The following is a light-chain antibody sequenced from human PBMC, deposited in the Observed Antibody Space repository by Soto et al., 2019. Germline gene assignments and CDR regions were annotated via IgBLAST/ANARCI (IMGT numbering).Light chain of an antibody. CDR1: QNVGNNY. CDR2: DAS. J-gene: IGKJ1*01. V-gene: IGKV3-20*01. Sequence: DIELTQSPCTLSLSPGDRATLSCRASQNVGNNYLAWYQQKPGRAPRLLIYDASSSVPGLPDRFSGSGSGRDFTLTIARVEPEDFAVYYCQQVATSPRTFGQGTKVEIK. CDR3: QQVATSPRT.